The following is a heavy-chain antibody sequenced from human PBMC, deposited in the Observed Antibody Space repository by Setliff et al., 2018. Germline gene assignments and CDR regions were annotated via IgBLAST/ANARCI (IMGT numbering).Heavy chain of an antibody. CDR2: IHPSGST. J-gene: IGHJ4*02. CDR1: GDSISSGSYH. V-gene: IGHV4-61*02. CDR3: ARTHCTTTSCFYFHY. D-gene: IGHD2-2*01. Sequence: PSETLSLTCTVSGDSISSGSYHWSWIRKPAGKGLEWIGRIHPSGSTSYSPSLKSRLSISADTSKNQFSLKLTSVTAADTAVYYCARTHCTTTSCFYFHYWGQGTVVTVSS.